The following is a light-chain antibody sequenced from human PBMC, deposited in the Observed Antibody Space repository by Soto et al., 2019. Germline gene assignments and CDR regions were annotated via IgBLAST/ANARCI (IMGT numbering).Light chain of an antibody. V-gene: IGKV3-20*01. CDR3: QLYETSPT. J-gene: IGKJ1*01. CDR2: GAS. CDR1: QSVASGY. Sequence: ETVLTQSPGTLSSSAGERATLSCRASQSVASGYLVWYQQKPGQTPTVLIYGASTRAAGIPDRFSGSGSGTDFPLTISRPEPEDFAVYSCQLYETSPTFGQGTKVDIK.